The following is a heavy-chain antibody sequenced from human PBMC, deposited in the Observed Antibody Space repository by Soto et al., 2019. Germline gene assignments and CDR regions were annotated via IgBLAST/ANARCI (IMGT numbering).Heavy chain of an antibody. CDR1: GFTFSSYA. J-gene: IGHJ4*02. CDR2: IGGSGGST. Sequence: EVQLLESGGGLVQPGGSLRLSCAACGFTFSSYAMSWVRQAPGKGLEWVLAIGGSGGSTYYADSEKGRFTISRDNSNKPLYLQINSLRAEDTAVYYCAKAPPPLQLWFSLYFDYWGQGTLVTVSS. CDR3: AKAPPPLQLWFSLYFDY. V-gene: IGHV3-23*01. D-gene: IGHD5-18*01.